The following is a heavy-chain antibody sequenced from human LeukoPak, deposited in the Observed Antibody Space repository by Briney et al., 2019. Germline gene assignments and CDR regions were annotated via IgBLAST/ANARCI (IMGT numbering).Heavy chain of an antibody. CDR1: GFTFNTYG. Sequence: GGSLRLSCAASGFTFNTYGMHWVRQVPGKGLEWVAFIRHDGSNKYYADSVKGRFTVSRDNSKNTLYLQMNSLRAEDTAVFYCARGYCSGGVCYSIYFDYWGQGTLVTVSS. CDR2: IRHDGSNK. J-gene: IGHJ4*02. V-gene: IGHV3-30*02. D-gene: IGHD2-15*01. CDR3: ARGYCSGGVCYSIYFDY.